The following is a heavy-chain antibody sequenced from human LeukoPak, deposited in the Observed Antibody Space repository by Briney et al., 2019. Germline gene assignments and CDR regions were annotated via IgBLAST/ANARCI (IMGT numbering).Heavy chain of an antibody. J-gene: IGHJ3*02. CDR1: GYSITSGYF. D-gene: IGHD3-10*01. Sequence: SETLSLTCSVSGYSITSGYFWGWIRQPPGKGLEWIGSIYHSGSTYYSPSLKSRVTISLDTSRNQFSLKLNSVTAADTAVYYCAKSNGYGLVDIWGQGTMVTVSS. CDR3: AKSNGYGLVDI. CDR2: IYHSGST. V-gene: IGHV4-38-2*02.